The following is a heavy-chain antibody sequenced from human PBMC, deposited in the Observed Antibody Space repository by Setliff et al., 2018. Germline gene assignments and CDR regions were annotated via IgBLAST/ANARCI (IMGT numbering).Heavy chain of an antibody. CDR2: IWDDGGNK. V-gene: IGHV3-33*07. CDR3: ARWTTAFDY. CDR1: GDSISSGN. J-gene: IGHJ4*02. D-gene: IGHD4-17*01. Sequence: LSLTCAVSGDSISSGNWWSWVRQAPGKGLEWVAVIWDDGGNKYHADSVKGRFTISRDNSKNTLYLQMSSLKPEDTAVYYCARWTTAFDYWGQGTLVTVSS.